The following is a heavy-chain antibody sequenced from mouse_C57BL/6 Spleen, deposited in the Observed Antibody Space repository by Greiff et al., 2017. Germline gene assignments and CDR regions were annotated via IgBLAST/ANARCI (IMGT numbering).Heavy chain of an antibody. Sequence: QVQLQQPGAELVKPGASVKMSCKASGYTFTSYWITWVKQRPGQGLEWIGDIYPGSGSTNYNEKFKSKATLTVDTSSSTAYMQLSSLTSEDSAVYYCARPIYYYGSSYNWYFDVWGTGTTVTVSS. CDR3: ARPIYYYGSSYNWYFDV. CDR1: GYTFTSYW. CDR2: IYPGSGST. V-gene: IGHV1-55*01. D-gene: IGHD1-1*01. J-gene: IGHJ1*03.